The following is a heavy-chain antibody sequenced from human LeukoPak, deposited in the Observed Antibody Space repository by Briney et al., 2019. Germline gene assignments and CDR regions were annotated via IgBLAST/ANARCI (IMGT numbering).Heavy chain of an antibody. CDR2: IYYSGST. CDR3: VRQKITTSDY. CDR1: GGSISSSNYY. V-gene: IGHV4-39*01. J-gene: IGHJ4*02. Sequence: SETLSLTCSVSGGSISSSNYYWGWIRQSPGKGLEWIGSIYYSGSTYYNPSLKSRLTIAVDTSKNQFSLQLSSVAAADTAVYYCVRQKITTSDYWGQGSMVTVSS. D-gene: IGHD4-11*01.